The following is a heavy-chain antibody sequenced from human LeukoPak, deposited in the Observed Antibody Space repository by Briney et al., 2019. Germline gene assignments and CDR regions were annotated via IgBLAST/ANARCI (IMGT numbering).Heavy chain of an antibody. CDR3: ASRSPSGIAAAGTKDY. J-gene: IGHJ4*02. D-gene: IGHD6-13*01. CDR2: ISSSSSTI. CDR1: GFTFSSYS. Sequence: GGSLRLSCAASGFTFSSYSMNWVRQAPGKGLEWVSYISSSSSTIYYADSVKGRFTISRDNAKNSLYLQMNSLRAEDTAVYYCASRSPSGIAAAGTKDYWGQGTLVTVFS. V-gene: IGHV3-48*01.